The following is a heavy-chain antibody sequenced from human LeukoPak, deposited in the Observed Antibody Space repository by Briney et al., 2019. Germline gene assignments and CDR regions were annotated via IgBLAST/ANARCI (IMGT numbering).Heavy chain of an antibody. Sequence: PSETLSLTCTVSGGSISSYYWSWIRQPAGKGLEWIGRIYTSGSTKYNPSLKSRVTMSVDTSKNQFSLKLSSVTAADTAVYYCARWRSSSWRGWFEPWGQGTLVTVSS. V-gene: IGHV4-4*07. CDR1: GGSISSYY. CDR3: ARWRSSSWRGWFEP. CDR2: IYTSGST. J-gene: IGHJ5*02. D-gene: IGHD6-13*01.